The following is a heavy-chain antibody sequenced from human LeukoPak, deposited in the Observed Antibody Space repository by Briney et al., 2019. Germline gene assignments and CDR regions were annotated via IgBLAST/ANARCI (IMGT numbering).Heavy chain of an antibody. D-gene: IGHD2-15*01. CDR1: YA. V-gene: IGHV3-30-3*01. Sequence: YAMHWVRQAPXKGLEWVAVISYDGSNKYYADSVKGRFTISRDNSKNTLYLQMNSLRAEDTAVYYCARDVGVVVVVAATAPDYWGQGTLVTVSS. J-gene: IGHJ4*02. CDR2: ISYDGSNK. CDR3: ARDVGVVVVVAATAPDY.